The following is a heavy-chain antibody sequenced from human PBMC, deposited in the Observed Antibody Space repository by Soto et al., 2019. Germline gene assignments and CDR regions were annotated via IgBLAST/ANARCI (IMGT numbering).Heavy chain of an antibody. Sequence: GGSLRLSCAASGFTFDDYAMHWVRQAPGKGLEWVSGISWNSGSIGYADSVKGRFTISRDNAKNSLYLQMNSLRAEDTALYYCAKTYDSSGPFDYWGQGTLVTVSS. J-gene: IGHJ4*02. CDR3: AKTYDSSGPFDY. D-gene: IGHD3-22*01. V-gene: IGHV3-9*01. CDR1: GFTFDDYA. CDR2: ISWNSGSI.